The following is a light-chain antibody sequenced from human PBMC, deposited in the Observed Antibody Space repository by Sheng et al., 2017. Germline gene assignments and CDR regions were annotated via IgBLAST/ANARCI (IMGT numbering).Light chain of an antibody. CDR2: GAS. Sequence: EIVMTQSPATLSVSPGERATLSCRASQSVSFNLAWYQQRPGQVPRLLIYGASTRVTSIPARFSGSGSGTEFTLTITSLQSEDSAVYYCQQYNNWPPYSFGQGTKLEIK. V-gene: IGKV3-15*01. CDR3: QQYNNWPPYS. J-gene: IGKJ2*03. CDR1: QSVSFN.